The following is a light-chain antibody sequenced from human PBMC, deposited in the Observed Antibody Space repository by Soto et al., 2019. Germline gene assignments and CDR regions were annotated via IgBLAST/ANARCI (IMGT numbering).Light chain of an antibody. J-gene: IGKJ4*01. V-gene: IGKV3-20*01. Sequence: EIVLTQSPGTLSLSPGERATLSCRASQSVSSSYLAWYQQKPGQAPRLLIYGASSRATGIPDRFSGSGSVTDFTLTISRLEPEDLAVYYCQQYGSSPFTFGGGTKVEIK. CDR3: QQYGSSPFT. CDR1: QSVSSSY. CDR2: GAS.